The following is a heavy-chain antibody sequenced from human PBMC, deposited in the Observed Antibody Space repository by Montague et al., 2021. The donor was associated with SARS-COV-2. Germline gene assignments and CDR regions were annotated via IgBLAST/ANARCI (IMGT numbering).Heavy chain of an antibody. V-gene: IGHV4-59*01. Sequence: SETLSLTCTISGGSISSYYWSWIRQPPGKGLEWIGYIYYSGSTNYNPSLKSRVTISVDTSKNQFSLKLSSVTAADTAVYYCARDSRTDFDWLFTNSGSYYYGLNAGGKGPR. J-gene: IGHJ6*01. CDR2: IYYSGST. D-gene: IGHD3-9*01. CDR3: ARDSRTDFDWLFTNSGSYYYGLNA. CDR1: GGSISSYY.